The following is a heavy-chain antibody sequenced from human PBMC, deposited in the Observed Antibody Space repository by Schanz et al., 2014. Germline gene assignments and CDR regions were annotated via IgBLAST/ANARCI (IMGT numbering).Heavy chain of an antibody. V-gene: IGHV4-31*02. J-gene: IGHJ3*02. CDR3: ARRSPEAAGSWGIDAFDI. CDR1: GFTFSDYY. D-gene: IGHD6-13*01. CDR2: IHYSGYA. Sequence: VHLVESGGGLVQPGGSLRLSCAASGFTFSDYYMSWIRQHPGTGLEWIGYIHYSGYAHYNPSLKSRVTISIDTSKNQFSLKLTSVTAADTAVYYCARRSPEAAGSWGIDAFDIWGQGTMVTVSS.